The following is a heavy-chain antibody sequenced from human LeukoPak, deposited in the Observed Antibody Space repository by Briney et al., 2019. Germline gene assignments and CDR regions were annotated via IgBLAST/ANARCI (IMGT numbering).Heavy chain of an antibody. CDR1: GFTFTSYS. D-gene: IGHD3-10*01. V-gene: IGHV3-23*01. J-gene: IGHJ6*02. CDR3: VKYGADV. CDR2: ISGSDGST. Sequence: GGSLRLSCAASGFTFTSYSMNWVRQAPGKGLEWVSAISGSDGSTYYADSVKGRFTISRDNSKNTLYLQMNSLRAEDTAVYYCVKYGADVWGQGTTVTVSS.